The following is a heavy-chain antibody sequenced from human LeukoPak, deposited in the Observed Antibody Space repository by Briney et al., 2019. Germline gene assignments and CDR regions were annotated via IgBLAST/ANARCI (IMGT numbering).Heavy chain of an antibody. V-gene: IGHV3-15*07. CDR1: GFTFSDHD. CDR3: ITPLPYSAQ. J-gene: IGHJ4*02. D-gene: IGHD2-21*01. CDR2: IKPKTGGETT. Sequence: PGGSLRLSCAASGFTFSDHDMNWVRQAPGKGLEWVGRIKPKTGGETTEYAAPVKDRFSISRDDSKSMMYLQMNSLKTEDTAVYYCITPLPYSAQGGQGTLVTVSS.